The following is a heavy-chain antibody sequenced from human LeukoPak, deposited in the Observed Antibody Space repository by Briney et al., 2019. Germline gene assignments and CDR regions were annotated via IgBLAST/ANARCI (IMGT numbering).Heavy chain of an antibody. D-gene: IGHD6-19*01. CDR3: ARVGRYSSGWYDY. V-gene: IGHV3-13*04. J-gene: IGHJ4*02. CDR1: GFTFSSYD. CDR2: IGTAGDT. Sequence: GGSLRLSCAASGFTFSSYDMHRVRQATGKGLEWVSAIGTAGDTYYPGSVKGRFTISRENAKNSLYPQMNSLRAGDTAVYYCARVGRYSSGWYDYWGQGTLVTVSS.